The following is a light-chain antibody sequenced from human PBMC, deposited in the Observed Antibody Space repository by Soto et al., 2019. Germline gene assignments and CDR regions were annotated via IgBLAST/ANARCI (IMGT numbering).Light chain of an antibody. V-gene: IGKV1-5*01. CDR1: QSISSW. CDR2: DAS. CDR3: QQYNSYGT. J-gene: IGKJ1*01. Sequence: EIRMTQSPATLSASVGDRGTITCRASQSISSWLAWYQQKPGKAPKLLIYDASSLESGVPSGFSGSGSGTEFTLTISSLQPDDFATYYCQQYNSYGTFGQGTKVDI.